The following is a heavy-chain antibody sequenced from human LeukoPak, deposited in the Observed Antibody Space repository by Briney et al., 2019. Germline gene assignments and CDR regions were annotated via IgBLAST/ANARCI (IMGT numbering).Heavy chain of an antibody. CDR2: ICHSGST. V-gene: IGHV4-38-2*02. D-gene: IGHD6-19*01. CDR1: ASSISSGYC. J-gene: IGHJ4*02. CDR3: ARDSSGRGYY. Sequence: SETLSLTCTVSASSISSGYCWGWVRQPPGKGLEWIGSICHSGSTYFNPSLKSRVTISVDTSKKQFSLKLSSVTAADTAVYYCARDSSGRGYYWGQGTLVTVSS.